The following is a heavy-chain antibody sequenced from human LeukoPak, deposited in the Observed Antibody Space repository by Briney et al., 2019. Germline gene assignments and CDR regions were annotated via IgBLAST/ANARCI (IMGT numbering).Heavy chain of an antibody. CDR3: AMGRDIAVAGTDY. D-gene: IGHD6-19*01. CDR1: GFTFSSYS. CDR2: ISSSSSYI. Sequence: PGGSLRLSCAASGFTFSSYSMNWVRQAPGKGLEWVSSISSSSSYIYYADSVKGRFTISRDNAKNSLYLQMNSLRAEDTAAYYCAMGRDIAVAGTDYWGQGTLVTVSS. J-gene: IGHJ4*02. V-gene: IGHV3-21*01.